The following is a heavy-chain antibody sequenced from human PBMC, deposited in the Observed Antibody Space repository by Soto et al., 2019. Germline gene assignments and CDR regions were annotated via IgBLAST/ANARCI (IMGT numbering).Heavy chain of an antibody. Sequence: HPGGSLRLSCAASGFIFENFGMSWVRQAPGKGLEWISSISGSGFKKYYADSVKGRFTISRDNSKNTVYLELNNLSAEDTAVYHCAKNQGVELVPLATVDWFDPWGQGSVVTVSS. D-gene: IGHD1-26*01. J-gene: IGHJ5*02. CDR1: GFIFENFG. V-gene: IGHV3-23*01. CDR3: AKNQGVELVPLATVDWFDP. CDR2: ISGSGFKK.